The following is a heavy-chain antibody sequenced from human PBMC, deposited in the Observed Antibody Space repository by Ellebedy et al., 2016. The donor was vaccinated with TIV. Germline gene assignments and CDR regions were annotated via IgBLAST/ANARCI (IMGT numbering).Heavy chain of an antibody. CDR3: ARKNSSGWTFDY. CDR1: GFTFSSYS. J-gene: IGHJ4*02. Sequence: PGGSLRLSCAASGFTFSSYSMNWVRQAPGKGLEWVSSISSSSGYIYYADSVKGRFTIPRDNSKNTLYLQMNSLRAEDTAVYYCARKNSSGWTFDYWGQGTLVTVSS. V-gene: IGHV3-21*04. D-gene: IGHD6-19*01. CDR2: ISSSSGYI.